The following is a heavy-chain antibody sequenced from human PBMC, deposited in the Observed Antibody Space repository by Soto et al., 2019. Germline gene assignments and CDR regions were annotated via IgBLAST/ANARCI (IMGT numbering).Heavy chain of an antibody. Sequence: LVKVSCKASGGTFSSYAISWVRQAPGHGLEWMGGIIPIFGTANYAQKFQGRVTITADESTSTAYMELSSLRSEDTAVYYCASRFDCGDYFGSDYWGQGTLVTVSS. CDR1: GGTFSSYA. J-gene: IGHJ4*02. V-gene: IGHV1-69*13. D-gene: IGHD4-17*01. CDR2: IIPIFGTA. CDR3: ASRFDCGDYFGSDY.